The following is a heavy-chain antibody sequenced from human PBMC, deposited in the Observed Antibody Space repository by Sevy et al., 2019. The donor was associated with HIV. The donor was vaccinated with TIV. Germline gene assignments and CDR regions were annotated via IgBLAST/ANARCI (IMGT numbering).Heavy chain of an antibody. CDR3: AKDSFERYSSSSRSFDY. Sequence: GSLRLSCAASGFTFSSYAMSWVRQAPGKGLEWGSAISGGGGSTYYAGSVKGRFTISRDNSKNTLYLQMNSLRADDTAVYYCAKDSFERYSSSSRSFDYWGQGTLVTVSS. J-gene: IGHJ4*02. CDR1: GFTFSSYA. V-gene: IGHV3-23*01. CDR2: ISGGGGST. D-gene: IGHD6-6*01.